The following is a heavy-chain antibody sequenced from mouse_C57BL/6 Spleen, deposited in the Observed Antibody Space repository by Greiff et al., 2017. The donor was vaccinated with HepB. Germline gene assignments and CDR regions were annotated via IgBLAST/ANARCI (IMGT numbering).Heavy chain of an antibody. Sequence: QVQLKQPGAELVKPGASVKLSCKASGYTFTSYWMHWVKQRPGQGLEWIGMIHPNSGSTNYNEKFKSKATLTVDKSSSTAYMQLSSLTSEDSAVYYCARSKNYGSSYYAMDYWGQGTSVTVSS. CDR3: ARSKNYGSSYYAMDY. CDR1: GYTFTSYW. V-gene: IGHV1-64*01. D-gene: IGHD1-1*01. CDR2: IHPNSGST. J-gene: IGHJ4*01.